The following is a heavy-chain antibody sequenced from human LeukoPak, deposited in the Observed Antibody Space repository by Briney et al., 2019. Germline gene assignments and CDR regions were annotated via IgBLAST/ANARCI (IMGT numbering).Heavy chain of an antibody. CDR1: GYTFTSYD. D-gene: IGHD6-13*01. J-gene: IGHJ5*02. V-gene: IGHV1-8*01. CDR3: ARGQDSSSWYRWFDP. CDR2: MNPNSGNT. Sequence: ASVKVSCKASGYTFTSYDINWVRQATGQGLEWMGWMNPNSGNTGYAQKFQGRVTMTRNTSISTAYMELSSLRSEDTAVYYCARGQDSSSWYRWFDPWSQGTLVTVSS.